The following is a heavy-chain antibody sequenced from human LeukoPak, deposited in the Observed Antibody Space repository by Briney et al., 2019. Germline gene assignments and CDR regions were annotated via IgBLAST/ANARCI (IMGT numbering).Heavy chain of an antibody. D-gene: IGHD5-12*01. CDR1: GYSFTSYW. Sequence: HGESLKISCKGSGYSFTSYWIGWVRQMPGKGLEWMGIIYPGDSGTRYSPSFQGQVTISADKSISTAYLQWSSLKASDTAMYYCARPPVATAVDAFDIWGQGTMVTVSS. V-gene: IGHV5-51*01. J-gene: IGHJ3*02. CDR2: IYPGDSGT. CDR3: ARPPVATAVDAFDI.